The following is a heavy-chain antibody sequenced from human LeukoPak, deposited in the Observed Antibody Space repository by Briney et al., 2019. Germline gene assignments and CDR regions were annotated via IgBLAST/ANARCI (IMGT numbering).Heavy chain of an antibody. CDR3: ARRTTVTPNWFDP. J-gene: IGHJ5*02. CDR1: GGPISSYQ. Sequence: RSSETLSLTCTVSGGPISSYQWSRIRQPPGKGLEWIGYIYYTGSTNYNPSLKSRVTISLDTSKNQFSLKLSSVTAADTAVYYCARRTTVTPNWFDPWGQGTLVTVSS. CDR2: IYYTGST. D-gene: IGHD4-17*01. V-gene: IGHV4-59*08.